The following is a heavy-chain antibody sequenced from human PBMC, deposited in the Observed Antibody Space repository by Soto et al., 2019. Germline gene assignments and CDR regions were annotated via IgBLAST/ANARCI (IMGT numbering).Heavy chain of an antibody. J-gene: IGHJ5*02. CDR1: GASISCFY. CDR3: VRDGTKTLRDWFDP. CDR2: IYATGTT. Sequence: SETLSLTCTVSGASISCFYWSWIRKCAGKGLEWIGRIYATGTTDYNPSLKSRVMMSVDTSKKQFSLKLRSVTAEDTAVYYCVRDGTKTLRDWFDPWGQGISVTVSS. D-gene: IGHD1-1*01. V-gene: IGHV4-4*07.